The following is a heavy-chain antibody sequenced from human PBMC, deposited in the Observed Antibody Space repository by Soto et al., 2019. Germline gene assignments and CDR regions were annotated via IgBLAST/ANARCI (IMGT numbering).Heavy chain of an antibody. CDR2: INSDGSST. CDR1: GFTFTTYW. CDR3: ARAPTVGSYYYMDV. J-gene: IGHJ6*03. D-gene: IGHD3-10*01. Sequence: EVQLVESGGGLVQPGGSLRLSCAASGFTFTTYWMHWVRQAPGKGLVWVSRINSDGSSTNYADSVKGRFTVSRDNAKNTLYLQMNSLRAEDTAVYYCARAPTVGSYYYMDVWGKGPRSPSP. V-gene: IGHV3-74*01.